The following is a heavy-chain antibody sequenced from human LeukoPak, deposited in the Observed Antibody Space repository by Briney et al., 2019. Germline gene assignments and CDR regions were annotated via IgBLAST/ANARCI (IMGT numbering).Heavy chain of an antibody. D-gene: IGHD6-19*01. CDR2: IYGSGYT. V-gene: IGHV4-59*01. Sequence: SETLSLTCTVSGASISGWYWSWTRQPPGKGLEWIGYIYGSGYTNYNPSLKSRVTMSIDTSKNHFSLNLTSVTAADTATYYCARETSLAGFASGLGFNYWGQGILVTVSS. J-gene: IGHJ4*02. CDR1: GASISGWY. CDR3: ARETSLAGFASGLGFNY.